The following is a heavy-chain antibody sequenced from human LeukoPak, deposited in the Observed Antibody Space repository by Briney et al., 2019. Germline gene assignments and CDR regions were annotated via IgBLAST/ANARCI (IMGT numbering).Heavy chain of an antibody. V-gene: IGHV4-61*02. D-gene: IGHD6-6*01. J-gene: IGHJ4*02. CDR3: AREGAARNFDY. CDR2: IYISGST. Sequence: SQTLSLTCTVSGGSISSGGYYWTWIRQPAGKGLEWIGRIYISGSTNFDPSLKSRVSISLDTSQNQFSLKLSSVTAANTAVYYCAREGAARNFDYWGQGILVAVSS. CDR1: GGSISSGGYY.